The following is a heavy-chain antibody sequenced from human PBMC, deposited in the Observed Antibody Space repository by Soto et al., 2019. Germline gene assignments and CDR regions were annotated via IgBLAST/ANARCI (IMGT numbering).Heavy chain of an antibody. CDR2: ISESGGST. CDR1: GFTFSSYA. CDR3: AKDARPTS. J-gene: IGHJ5*02. V-gene: IGHV3-23*01. Sequence: GGSLRLSCAASGFTFSSYAMSWVRQAPGKGLEWVSTISESGGSTYYTDSVKGRFTISSDNSKNTLYLQMNSLRAEDTTLYYCAKDARPTSWGQGTLVTVSS.